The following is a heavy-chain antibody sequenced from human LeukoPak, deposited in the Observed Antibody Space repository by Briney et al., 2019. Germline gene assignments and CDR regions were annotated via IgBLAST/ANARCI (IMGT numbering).Heavy chain of an antibody. CDR2: INPNSGGT. D-gene: IGHD6-19*01. CDR1: GYTFTGYY. CDR3: ARDAIPSSGWFGSDY. Sequence: GASVKVSCKASGYTFTGYYMHWVRQAPGQGLEWMGWINPNSGGTNYAQKFQGRVTMTRDTSISTAYMELSRLRSDDTAVYYCARDAIPSSGWFGSDYWGQGTLVTVSS. J-gene: IGHJ4*02. V-gene: IGHV1-2*02.